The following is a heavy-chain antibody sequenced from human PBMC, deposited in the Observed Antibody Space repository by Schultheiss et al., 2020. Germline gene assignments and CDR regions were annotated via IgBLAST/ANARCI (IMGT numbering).Heavy chain of an antibody. J-gene: IGHJ2*01. V-gene: IGHV6-1*01. CDR2: TYYRSKWYN. CDR1: GDSVSGNSVA. CDR3: TRAPDWYFDL. Sequence: SQTLSLTCAISGDSVSGNSVAWNWIRQSPSRGLEWLGRTYYRSKWYNEYALSVKSRITINADTSKNQFSLHLKSVTPEDTAVYYCTRAPDWYFDLWGRGTLVTVSS.